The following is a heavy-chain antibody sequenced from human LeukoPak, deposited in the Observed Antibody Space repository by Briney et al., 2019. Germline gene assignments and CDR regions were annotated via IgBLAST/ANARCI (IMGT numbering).Heavy chain of an antibody. D-gene: IGHD3-22*01. CDR3: AKGTTYYYDSSGSEGFDY. V-gene: IGHV3-23*01. Sequence: PGGSLRLSCAASGFTFSSYAMSWVRQAPGKGLEWVSAISGSGGSTYYADSVKGRFTISRDNSKSTLYLQMNSLRAEDTAVYYCAKGTTYYYDSSGSEGFDYWGQGTLVTVSS. J-gene: IGHJ4*02. CDR2: ISGSGGST. CDR1: GFTFSSYA.